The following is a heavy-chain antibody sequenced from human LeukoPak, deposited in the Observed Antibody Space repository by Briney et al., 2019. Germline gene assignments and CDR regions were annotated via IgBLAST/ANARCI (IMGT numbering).Heavy chain of an antibody. D-gene: IGHD4-17*01. CDR2: IQSVGST. CDR1: GLTVTNNH. J-gene: IGHJ4*02. V-gene: IGHV3-66*02. CDR3: ARRAVTNQFDS. Sequence: GGSLRLSCAASGLTVTNNHMTWVRQPPGKGLEWVSVIQSVGSTYYADSVKGRFTISRDNSKNTLYLQMTSLRAEDTAVYYCARRAVTNQFDSWGQGTLVTVSS.